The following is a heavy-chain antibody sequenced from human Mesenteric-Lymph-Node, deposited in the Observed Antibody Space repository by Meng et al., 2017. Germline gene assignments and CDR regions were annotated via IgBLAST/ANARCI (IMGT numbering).Heavy chain of an antibody. D-gene: IGHD5-18*01. V-gene: IGHV4-4*02. CDR3: DRDAPSSTAMITGDY. Sequence: GRLREGGAGLGKHSGERSRPGGVCGGSIRSRNWWSWSRKPPGKGLEWIGKIYHSGITIYNPSLKSRVTMSVDNYKNQFSLKLNSMTAADTAVYYCDRDAPSSTAMITGDYWGQGTLVTVSS. CDR1: GGSIRSRNW. J-gene: IGHJ4*02. CDR2: IYHSGIT.